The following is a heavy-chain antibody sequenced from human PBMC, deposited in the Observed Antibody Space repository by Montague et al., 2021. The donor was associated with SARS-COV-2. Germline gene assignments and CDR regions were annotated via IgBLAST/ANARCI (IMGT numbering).Heavy chain of an antibody. CDR3: ARGDFRERITMIVVVIGAFDY. V-gene: IGHV3-30-3*01. Sequence: SLRLSCAASGFTFSSYSMHWVRQAPGKGLEWVAVISYDGSNKYYADSVKGRFTISRDNSKNTLYLQMNSLRAEDTAVYYCARGDFRERITMIVVVIGAFDYWGQGTLVTVSS. CDR1: GFTFSSYS. CDR2: ISYDGSNK. J-gene: IGHJ4*02. D-gene: IGHD3-22*01.